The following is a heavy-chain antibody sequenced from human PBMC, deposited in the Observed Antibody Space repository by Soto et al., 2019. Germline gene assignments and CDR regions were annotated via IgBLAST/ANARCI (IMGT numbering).Heavy chain of an antibody. CDR3: ARDGSTGWYSYDYHGMDV. V-gene: IGHV3-7*05. Sequence: VQLVESGGGLVQPGGSLRLSCGASGFTFRTYWLSWVRQVPGKGLEWVANINQDGSEKNYVDSVKGRFTISRDNAKNSLYLQMSSLRTEDTALYYCARDGSTGWYSYDYHGMDVWGQGTTVTVSS. D-gene: IGHD5-18*01. CDR2: INQDGSEK. J-gene: IGHJ6*02. CDR1: GFTFRTYW.